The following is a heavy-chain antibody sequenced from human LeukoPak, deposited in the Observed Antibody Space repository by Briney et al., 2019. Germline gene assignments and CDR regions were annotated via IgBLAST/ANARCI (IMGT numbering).Heavy chain of an antibody. D-gene: IGHD2/OR15-2a*01. CDR3: ARQEYSWGLDI. V-gene: IGHV4-34*01. Sequence: PSETLSLTCAVYGGSFSGYYWSWIRQPPGKGLEWIGEINHSGSTNYNPSLKSRVTISVDTSKNQFSLKLSSVTAADTAVYYCARQEYSWGLDIWGQGTMVTVSS. CDR1: GGSFSGYY. J-gene: IGHJ3*02. CDR2: INHSGST.